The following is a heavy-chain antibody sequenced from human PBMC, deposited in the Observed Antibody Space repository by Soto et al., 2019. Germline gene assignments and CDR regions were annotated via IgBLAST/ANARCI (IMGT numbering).Heavy chain of an antibody. Sequence: WGSLRLSCAASGFTFSTYGMHWVRQAPGKGLEWVAIIWYDGSTIYYADSVKGRFTISRDNAKNSLYLQMNSLRAEDTAVYYCARDLGSSSSWQRYFQHWGQGTLVTVSS. J-gene: IGHJ1*01. V-gene: IGHV3-33*01. CDR2: IWYDGSTI. CDR3: ARDLGSSSSWQRYFQH. CDR1: GFTFSTYG. D-gene: IGHD6-13*01.